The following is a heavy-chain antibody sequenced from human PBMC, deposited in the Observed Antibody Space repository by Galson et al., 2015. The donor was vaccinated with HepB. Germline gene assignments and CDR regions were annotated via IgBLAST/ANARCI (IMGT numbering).Heavy chain of an antibody. V-gene: IGHV5-10-1*01. J-gene: IGHJ4*02. Sequence: QSGAEVKKPGESLRISCKGSGYSFTSYWISWVRQMPGKGLEWMGRIDPSDSYTNYSPSFQGHVTISADKSISTAYLQWSSLKASDTAMYYCARHLGGVVVATGTPDYWGQGTLVTVSS. CDR2: IDPSDSYT. D-gene: IGHD2-2*01. CDR3: ARHLGGVVVATGTPDY. CDR1: GYSFTSYW.